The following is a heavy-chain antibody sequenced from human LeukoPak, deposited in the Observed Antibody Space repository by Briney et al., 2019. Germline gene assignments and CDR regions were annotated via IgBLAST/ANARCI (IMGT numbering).Heavy chain of an antibody. CDR3: ARDSGYGGHCEGY. CDR1: GGTFSSYA. D-gene: IGHD4-23*01. J-gene: IGHJ4*02. V-gene: IGHV1-69*04. CDR2: IIPILGIA. Sequence: SVKVSCKASGGTFSSYAISWVRQAPGQGLEWMGRIIPILGIANYAQKFQGRVTITADKSTSTAYMELSSLRSEDTAVYYCARDSGYGGHCEGYWGQGTLVTVSS.